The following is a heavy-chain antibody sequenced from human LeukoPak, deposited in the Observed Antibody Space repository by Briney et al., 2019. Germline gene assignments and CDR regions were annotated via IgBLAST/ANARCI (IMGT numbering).Heavy chain of an antibody. Sequence: PGESLRLSCAASGFAFSSYAMNWVRQAPGKGLQWVSAISGSGGSTYYADSVKGRFTISRDNSKNTLYLQMNSLRAEDTAVYYCAKDFVGTGNFRGGDYWGQGTLVTVSS. CDR2: ISGSGGST. CDR3: AKDFVGTGNFRGGDY. CDR1: GFAFSSYA. V-gene: IGHV3-23*01. D-gene: IGHD1-1*01. J-gene: IGHJ4*02.